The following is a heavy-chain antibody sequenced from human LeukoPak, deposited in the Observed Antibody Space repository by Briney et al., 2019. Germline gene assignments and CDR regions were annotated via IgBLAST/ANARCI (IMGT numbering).Heavy chain of an antibody. V-gene: IGHV7-4-1*01. D-gene: IGHD3-22*01. Sequence: ASVKVSCKASGYTFTSYAMNWVRQAPGQGLEWMGWINTNTGNPTYAQGFTGRFVFSLDTSVSTAYYCARGATYSSDIPRGQVDYWGQGTLVTVSS. CDR1: GYTFTSYA. J-gene: IGHJ4*02. CDR3: VDY. CDR2: INTNTGNP.